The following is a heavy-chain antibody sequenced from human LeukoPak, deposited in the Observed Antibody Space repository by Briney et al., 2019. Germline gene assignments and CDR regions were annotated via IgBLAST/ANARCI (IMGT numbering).Heavy chain of an antibody. CDR1: GAPISTAGYY. D-gene: IGHD3-10*01. Sequence: TLSLTCTVSGAPISTAGYYWTWIRQTPGKGLEWIGYIYYTGSVDYNPSLKSRLSISLDTSKNQFSLKLNSVTAADTAVYYCTRDHSYYLGSETSTLDVWGQGTAVTVSS. V-gene: IGHV4-30-4*01. J-gene: IGHJ6*02. CDR3: TRDHSYYLGSETSTLDV. CDR2: IYYTGSV.